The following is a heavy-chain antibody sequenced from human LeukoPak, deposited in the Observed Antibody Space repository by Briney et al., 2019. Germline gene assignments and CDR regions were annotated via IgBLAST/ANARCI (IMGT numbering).Heavy chain of an antibody. CDR3: ARVEGFYYDSTFELDY. CDR1: GFTFSSYS. CDR2: ISYDGSNK. D-gene: IGHD3-22*01. V-gene: IGHV3-30*03. J-gene: IGHJ4*02. Sequence: GGSLRLSCAASGFTFSSYSMNWVRQAPGKGLEWVAVISYDGSNKNYADSVKGRFTISRDNSKNTLYLQMNSLRTEDTAVYYCARVEGFYYDSTFELDYWGQGTLVTVSS.